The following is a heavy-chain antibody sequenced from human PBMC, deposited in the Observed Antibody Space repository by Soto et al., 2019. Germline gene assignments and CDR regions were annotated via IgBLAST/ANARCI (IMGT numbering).Heavy chain of an antibody. CDR1: GYSMTSGFY. Sequence: SETLSLTCDGSGYSMTSGFYWGWIRQTPGKGLEWIGSVYHSGATYYNPSLQGRVSISVDTSKSQFSLKLISATAADTGTYYCARERSFARPAGWFEPWGQGTQVTVSS. V-gene: IGHV4-38-2*02. J-gene: IGHJ5*02. CDR3: ARERSFARPAGWFEP. D-gene: IGHD6-13*01. CDR2: VYHSGAT.